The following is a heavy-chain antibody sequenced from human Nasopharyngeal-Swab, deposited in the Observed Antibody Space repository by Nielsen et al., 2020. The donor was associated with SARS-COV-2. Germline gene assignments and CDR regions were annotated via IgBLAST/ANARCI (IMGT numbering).Heavy chain of an antibody. CDR3: ARSPHYYYYMDV. Sequence: RHPQGKGLQWIGSVYYTGSTYYNPSLKSRVTISVDTSQNQFSLKLRSATAADTAVYYCARSPHYYYYMDVWGTGTTVTVSS. J-gene: IGHJ6*03. CDR2: VYYTGST. V-gene: IGHV4-39*01.